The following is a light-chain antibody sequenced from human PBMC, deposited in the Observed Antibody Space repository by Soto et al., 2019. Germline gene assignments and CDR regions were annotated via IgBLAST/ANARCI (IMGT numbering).Light chain of an antibody. J-gene: IGKJ1*01. Sequence: EIVLTQSPATLSLSPGERATLSCRASQGVSSYLAWYQQKPGQVPRLVIYDASNRATGIPGRFSGSGSGTDFTRTISSLEPEDFGVYYGQQRSSWPRTFGQGTKVEIK. CDR1: QGVSSY. V-gene: IGKV3-11*01. CDR3: QQRSSWPRT. CDR2: DAS.